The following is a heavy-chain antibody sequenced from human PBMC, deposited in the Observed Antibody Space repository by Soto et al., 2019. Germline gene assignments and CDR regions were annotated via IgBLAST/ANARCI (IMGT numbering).Heavy chain of an antibody. Sequence: ASVKVSCKASGYTFTSYGISWVRQAPGQGLEWMGWISAYNGNINYAQKLQGRVTMTTDTSTSTAYMELRSLRSDDTAVYYCARPLRQYCSGGSCYFFDYWGQGTLVTVSS. D-gene: IGHD2-15*01. CDR1: GYTFTSYG. J-gene: IGHJ4*02. CDR3: ARPLRQYCSGGSCYFFDY. CDR2: ISAYNGNI. V-gene: IGHV1-18*01.